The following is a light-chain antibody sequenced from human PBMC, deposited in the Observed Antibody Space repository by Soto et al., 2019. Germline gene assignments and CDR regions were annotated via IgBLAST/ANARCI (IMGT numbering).Light chain of an antibody. J-gene: IGKJ5*01. Sequence: DIVMTQSQLSMPITPGEPASILCRASQSLLSRNGYNYLDWYVQKSGQSPQVLVYLGSNRASGVPARFSGSGSGTDFTLNISRVEAEDVWVYYCMQATHWPPLTFGQWTRLENK. CDR3: MQATHWPPLT. CDR1: QSLLSRNGYNY. CDR2: LGS. V-gene: IGKV2-28*01.